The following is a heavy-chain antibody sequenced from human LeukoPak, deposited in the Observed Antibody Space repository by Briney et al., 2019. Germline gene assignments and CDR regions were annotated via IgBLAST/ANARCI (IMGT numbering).Heavy chain of an antibody. D-gene: IGHD4-17*01. J-gene: IGHJ4*02. CDR3: AKSTNDDYGDYPDY. CDR1: GFTFDDYV. V-gene: IGHV3-9*01. CDR2: ISWNSGSI. Sequence: GRSLRLSCAASGFTFDDYVMHWVRQAPGKGLEWVSGISWNSGSIGYADSVQGRFTISRDNAKNSLYLQMNSLRAEDTALYYCAKSTNDDYGDYPDYWGQGTLVTVSS.